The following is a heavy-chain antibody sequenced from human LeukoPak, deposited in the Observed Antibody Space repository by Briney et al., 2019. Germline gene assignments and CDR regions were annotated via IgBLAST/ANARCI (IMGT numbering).Heavy chain of an antibody. CDR1: GFTFSSYN. D-gene: IGHD6-13*01. J-gene: IGHJ4*02. CDR2: ISSSGSTI. Sequence: GGSLRLSCAASGFTFSSYNMNWVRQAPGKGLEWVSYISSSGSTIYYADSVKGRFTISRDNAKNSLYLQMNSLRAEDTAVYYCASGIAAFDYWGQGTLVTVSS. V-gene: IGHV3-48*04. CDR3: ASGIAAFDY.